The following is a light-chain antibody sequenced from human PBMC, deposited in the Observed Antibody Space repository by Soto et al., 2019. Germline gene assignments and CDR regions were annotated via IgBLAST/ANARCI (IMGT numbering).Light chain of an antibody. CDR3: QQYKNWPWT. CDR1: KSVSSS. J-gene: IGKJ1*01. CDR2: GAS. V-gene: IGKV3-15*01. Sequence: EIVMTQSPATLSVSPGERATPSCRPSKSVSSSLAWYQQKPGQAPSLLIYGASTRATGIPARFSGSGSGTEFTLTISSLQSEDCAVYYCQQYKNWPWTFGQGTKVEIK.